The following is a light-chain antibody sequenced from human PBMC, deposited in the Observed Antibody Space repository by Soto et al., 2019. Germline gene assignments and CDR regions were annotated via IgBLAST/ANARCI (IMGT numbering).Light chain of an antibody. J-gene: IGKJ4*01. CDR1: QTISTW. CDR3: QQYNSYSPLT. V-gene: IGKV1-5*03. Sequence: DIPVTQSPPTLSASVGDRVTITCRASQTISTWMAWYQQKPGKAPKLLIYKASGLESGVPSRFSGSGSGTDFTLTISSLQPDDFATYYCQQYNSYSPLTFGGGTKVDIK. CDR2: KAS.